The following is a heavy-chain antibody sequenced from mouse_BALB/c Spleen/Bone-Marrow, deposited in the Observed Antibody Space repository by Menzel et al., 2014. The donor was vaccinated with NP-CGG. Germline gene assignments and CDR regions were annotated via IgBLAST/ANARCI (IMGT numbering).Heavy chain of an antibody. J-gene: IGHJ2*01. Sequence: EVQLVESGPSLVKPSQTLSLTCSVTGDSITSGYWNWVRKFPGNKLEYMGHISYSGSTYYNPSLKSRISITRDTSKNQYYLQMNSVTTEDTATYYCARYKGYYDHDGDYFDYWGQGTTLTVSS. D-gene: IGHD2-4*01. CDR3: ARYKGYYDHDGDYFDY. V-gene: IGHV3-8*02. CDR1: GDSITSGY. CDR2: ISYSGST.